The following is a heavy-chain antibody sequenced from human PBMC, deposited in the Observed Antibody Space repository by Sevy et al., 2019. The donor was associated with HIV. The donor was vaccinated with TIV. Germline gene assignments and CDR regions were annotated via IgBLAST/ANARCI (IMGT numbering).Heavy chain of an antibody. CDR1: GFTFDDYA. D-gene: IGHD5-12*01. CDR2: ITRNSYEAYGGTT. V-gene: IGHV3-49*03. Sequence: GGSLRLSCTTSGFTFDDYAMSWLRQAPGKGLEWVAFITRNSYEAYGGTTEYAASVKGRFIISRDDSKSIAYLQMNSLKSEDTAVYYCARGLATADTPEYYFDYWGQGTLVTVSS. J-gene: IGHJ4*02. CDR3: ARGLATADTPEYYFDY.